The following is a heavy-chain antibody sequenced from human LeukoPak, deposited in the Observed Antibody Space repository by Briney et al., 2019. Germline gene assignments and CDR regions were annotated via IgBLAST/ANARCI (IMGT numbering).Heavy chain of an antibody. Sequence: RGESLKISCRVSGYPFDNYWIGWVRQVSGKGLEWMGIIYPDDSDIKYSPSFQGQVTFSVDKSINTAYLQWSRLKASDTAMNYCARFEVNYEDNRSYYYFDYWGQGTLVTVSS. D-gene: IGHD3-10*01. V-gene: IGHV5-51*01. J-gene: IGHJ4*02. CDR2: IYPDDSDI. CDR1: GYPFDNYW. CDR3: ARFEVNYEDNRSYYYFDY.